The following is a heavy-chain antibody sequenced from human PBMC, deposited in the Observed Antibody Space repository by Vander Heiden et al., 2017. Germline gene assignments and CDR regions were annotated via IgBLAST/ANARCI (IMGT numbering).Heavy chain of an antibody. CDR3: TADLREYSWDAFNI. J-gene: IGHJ3*02. D-gene: IGHD5-18*01. V-gene: IGHV3-15*01. CDR1: GFTFTNAW. CDR2: SKRKTDGGTI. Sequence: EVQLVESGGGLVNAGGSLRLSCAASGFTFTNAWMSWVRQAPGSGLEWVGRSKRKTDGGTIDYASPVKGRFTISRDDSKNTLYLQLDSLKTEDTAVYYCTADLREYSWDAFNIWGQGILVAVSS.